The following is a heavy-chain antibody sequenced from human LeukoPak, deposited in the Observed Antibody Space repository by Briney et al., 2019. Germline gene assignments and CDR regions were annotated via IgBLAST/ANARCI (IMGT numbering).Heavy chain of an antibody. CDR2: INPNSGGT. CDR3: ASEYYDILTGYYYGMDV. J-gene: IGHJ6*02. V-gene: IGHV1-2*02. Sequence: GALVKVSCKASGYTFTGYYMHWVRQAPGQGLEWMGWINPNSGGTNYAQKFQGRVTMTRDTSISTAYMELSRLRSDDTAVYYCASEYYDILTGYYYGMDVWGQGTTVTVSS. CDR1: GYTFTGYY. D-gene: IGHD3-9*01.